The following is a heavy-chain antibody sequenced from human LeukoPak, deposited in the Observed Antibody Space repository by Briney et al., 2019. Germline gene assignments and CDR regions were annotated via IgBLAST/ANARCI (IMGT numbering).Heavy chain of an antibody. D-gene: IGHD5-12*01. V-gene: IGHV4-31*03. CDR2: TYYSGST. J-gene: IGHJ4*02. CDR3: AREFGGYDSFFDY. Sequence: PSETLSLTCTVSGGSISSGGYYWSRLRQHPGKGLEWIGYTYYSGSTYYNPSLKSRVTISVDTSKNQFSLKLSSVTAADTAVYYCAREFGGYDSFFDYWGQGTLVTVSS. CDR1: GGSISSGGYY.